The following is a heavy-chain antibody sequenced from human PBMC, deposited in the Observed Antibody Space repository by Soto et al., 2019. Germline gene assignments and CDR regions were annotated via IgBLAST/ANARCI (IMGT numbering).Heavy chain of an antibody. CDR1: GFTFSSYG. D-gene: IGHD1-26*01. Sequence: GGSLRLSCAASGFTFSSYGMHWVRQAPGKGLEWVAVIWNDGSNKYYADSVKGRFTISRDNSKNTLYLQMNSLRAEDTAVYYCMSGSFLDSWGQGTLVTVSS. CDR2: IWNDGSNK. V-gene: IGHV3-33*01. J-gene: IGHJ4*02. CDR3: MSGSFLDS.